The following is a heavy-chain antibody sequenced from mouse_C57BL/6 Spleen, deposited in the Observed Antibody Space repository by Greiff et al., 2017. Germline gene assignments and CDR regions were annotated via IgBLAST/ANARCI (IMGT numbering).Heavy chain of an antibody. CDR2: IRNKANGYTT. CDR3: ARSPLRFLYAMDY. V-gene: IGHV7-3*01. CDR1: GFTFTDYY. J-gene: IGHJ4*01. D-gene: IGHD1-1*01. Sequence: EVQRVESGGGLVQPGGSLSLSCAASGFTFTDYYMSWVRQPPGKALEWLGFIRNKANGYTTEYSASVKGRFTISRDNSQSILYLQMNALRAEDSATYYCARSPLRFLYAMDYWGQGTSVTVSS.